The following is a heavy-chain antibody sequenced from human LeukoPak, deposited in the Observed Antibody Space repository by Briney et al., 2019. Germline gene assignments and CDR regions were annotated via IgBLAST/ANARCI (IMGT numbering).Heavy chain of an antibody. D-gene: IGHD6-19*01. J-gene: IGHJ6*02. CDR3: ARKSPDSSGWFLLGMDV. Sequence: SETLSLTCAVSGGSISSSNWWSWVRQPPGKGLEWIGEIYHSGSTNYNPSLKSRVTISVDKSKNQFSLKLSSVTAADTAVYYCARKSPDSSGWFLLGMDVWGQGTTVTVSS. CDR2: IYHSGST. V-gene: IGHV4-4*02. CDR1: GGSISSSNW.